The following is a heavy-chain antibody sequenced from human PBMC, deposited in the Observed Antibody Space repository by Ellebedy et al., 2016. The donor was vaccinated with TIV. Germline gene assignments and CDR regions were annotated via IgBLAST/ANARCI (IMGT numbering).Heavy chain of an antibody. D-gene: IGHD5-12*01. Sequence: GGSLRLSYAASGFTFSNYWMKWVRQAPGKGLEWVANIKQDGSEKYYVDSVKGRFTISRDNAKNSLFLQMNSLRVEDTAVYFCARGGYGRPFDCWGQGTLVTVSS. J-gene: IGHJ4*02. V-gene: IGHV3-7*03. CDR1: GFTFSNYW. CDR3: ARGGYGRPFDC. CDR2: IKQDGSEK.